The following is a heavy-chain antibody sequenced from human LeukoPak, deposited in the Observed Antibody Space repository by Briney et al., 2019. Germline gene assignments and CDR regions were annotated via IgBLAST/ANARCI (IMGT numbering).Heavy chain of an antibody. D-gene: IGHD2-2*01. J-gene: IGHJ5*02. CDR2: INLGDGTT. CDR1: GYTFTNYY. V-gene: IGHV1-46*01. Sequence: ASVKVSCKTSGYTFTNYYMHWVRQPPGQGLEWMGIINLGDGTTSYAQKFQGSVTITRDTSTSTAYMELNSLRAEDTAVYYCAKDRHCSRTSCYFDPWGQGTLVTVSS. CDR3: AKDRHCSRTSCYFDP.